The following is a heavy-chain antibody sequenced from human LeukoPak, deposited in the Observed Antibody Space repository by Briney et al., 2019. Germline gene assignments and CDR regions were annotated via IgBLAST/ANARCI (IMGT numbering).Heavy chain of an antibody. D-gene: IGHD3-10*01. Sequence: GASVKVSCKASGYTFNAYSLHWVRQAPGQRLEWVGWINVANGNTKYSQKFQARVSLTSGTSASTAYMELNSLRSEDTAVYYCARAVYYGSGSKGDYWGQGTLVTVSS. V-gene: IGHV1-3*01. CDR1: GYTFNAYS. CDR3: ARAVYYGSGSKGDY. CDR2: INVANGNT. J-gene: IGHJ4*02.